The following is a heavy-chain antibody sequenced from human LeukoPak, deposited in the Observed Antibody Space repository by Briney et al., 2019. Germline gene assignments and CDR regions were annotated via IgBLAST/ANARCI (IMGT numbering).Heavy chain of an antibody. D-gene: IGHD2-15*01. CDR3: ARLGFPVYYYYMDV. V-gene: IGHV3-11*04. CDR1: GFTFSDYY. CDR2: ISSSGSTI. J-gene: IGHJ6*03. Sequence: PGGSLRLSCAASGFTFSDYYMSWIRQAPGKGLEWVSYISSSGSTIYYADSVKGRFTISRDNAKNSLYLQMNSLRAEDTAVYYCARLGFPVYYYYMDVWGKGTTVSVSS.